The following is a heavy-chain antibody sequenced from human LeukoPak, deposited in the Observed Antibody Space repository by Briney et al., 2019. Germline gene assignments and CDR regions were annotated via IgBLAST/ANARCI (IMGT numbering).Heavy chain of an antibody. V-gene: IGHV3-53*01. Sequence: GGSLRLSCAASGFTVSSNYMTWVRQAPGKGLEWVSVIYKNAITYYADSVKGRFTISRDNAKNSLYLQMNSLRAEDTAVYYCAELGITMIGGVWGKGTTVTISS. CDR3: AELGITMIGGV. CDR2: IYKNAIT. D-gene: IGHD3-10*02. CDR1: GFTVSSNY. J-gene: IGHJ6*04.